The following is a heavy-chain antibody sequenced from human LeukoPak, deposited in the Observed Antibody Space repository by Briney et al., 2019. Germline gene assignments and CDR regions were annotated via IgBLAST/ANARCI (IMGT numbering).Heavy chain of an antibody. D-gene: IGHD2-2*01. CDR2: ISSSSNYI. CDR1: GFTFSSYS. Sequence: PGGSLRLSCAASGFTFSSYSMNWVRQAPGKGLEWVSSISSSSNYIYYADSVKGRFTISGDNAKNSLYLQMNSLRAEDTAVYYCARDPGSTSATDYFDYWGQGTLVTVSS. J-gene: IGHJ4*02. V-gene: IGHV3-21*01. CDR3: ARDPGSTSATDYFDY.